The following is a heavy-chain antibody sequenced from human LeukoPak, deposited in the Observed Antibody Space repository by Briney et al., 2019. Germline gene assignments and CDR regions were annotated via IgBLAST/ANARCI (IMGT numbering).Heavy chain of an antibody. CDR2: IYYSGST. CDR1: GGSISSSSYY. V-gene: IGHV4-39*07. J-gene: IGHJ4*02. D-gene: IGHD6-19*01. CDR3: ARHSSGWYSVPHY. Sequence: SETLSLTCTVSGGSISSSSYYWGWIRQPPGKGLEWIGSIYYSGSTNYNPSLKSRVTISVDTSKNQFSLKLSSVTAADTAVYYCARHSSGWYSVPHYWGQGTLVTVSS.